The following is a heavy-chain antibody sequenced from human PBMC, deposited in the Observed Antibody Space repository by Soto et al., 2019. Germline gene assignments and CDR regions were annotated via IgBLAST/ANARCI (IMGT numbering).Heavy chain of an antibody. CDR3: ARDPYNPPRAPFDP. J-gene: IGHJ5*02. CDR2: IWYDGINK. V-gene: IGHV3-33*01. CDR1: EFQFRSYG. Sequence: PGGPLGLSWTASEFQFRSYGVHLVSQAQGKGLEWVAVIWYDGINKYYADSVKGRFTISRDNSKNTLYLQMNSLRAEDTAVYYCARDPYNPPRAPFDPWGQGTLVTVSA. D-gene: IGHD1-20*01.